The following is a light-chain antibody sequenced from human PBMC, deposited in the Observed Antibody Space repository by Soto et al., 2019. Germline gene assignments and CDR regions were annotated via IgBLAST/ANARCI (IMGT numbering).Light chain of an antibody. Sequence: EIVMTQSPATLTVSPGERATLSCRASQSVSTNVAWFQQKPGQAPRLLIYGASTRVSGIPARFSGSGSGTEFTLTISSLQSEDFVVYYCQQYNDWPPYTFGQGTKLEIK. CDR1: QSVSTN. CDR2: GAS. CDR3: QQYNDWPPYT. V-gene: IGKV3-15*01. J-gene: IGKJ2*01.